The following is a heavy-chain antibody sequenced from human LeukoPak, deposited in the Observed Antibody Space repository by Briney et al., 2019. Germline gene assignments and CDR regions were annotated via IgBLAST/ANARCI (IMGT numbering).Heavy chain of an antibody. CDR3: ARHKDYYYSYMDV. CDR2: INPNSGGT. Sequence: GASVKVSCKASGYTFTGYYMHWVRQAPGQGLEWMGWINPNSGGTNYAQKFQGRVTMTRDTSISTAYMELSRLRSDDTAVHYCARHKDYYYSYMDVWGKGTTVTISS. V-gene: IGHV1-2*02. J-gene: IGHJ6*03. CDR1: GYTFTGYY.